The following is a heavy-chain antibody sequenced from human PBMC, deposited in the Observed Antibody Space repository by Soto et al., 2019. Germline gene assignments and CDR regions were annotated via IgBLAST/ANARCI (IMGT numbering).Heavy chain of an antibody. CDR1: GYTFTSYY. J-gene: IGHJ5*02. V-gene: IGHV1-46*01. CDR3: ARDDQRRRVIQLWLAYCGGDCYSLDP. Sequence: SVKVSCKASGYTFTSYYMHWVRQAPGQGLEWMGIINPSGGSTSYAQKFQGRVTMTRDTSTSTVYMELSSLRSEDTAVYYCARDDQRRRVIQLWLAYCGGDCYSLDPWGQGTLVTVSS. D-gene: IGHD2-21*02. CDR2: INPSGGST.